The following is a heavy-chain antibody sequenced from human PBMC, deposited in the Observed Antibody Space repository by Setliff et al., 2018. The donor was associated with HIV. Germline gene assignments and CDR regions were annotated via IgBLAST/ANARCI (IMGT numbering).Heavy chain of an antibody. V-gene: IGHV3-23*01. D-gene: IGHD3-3*01. J-gene: IGHJ4*02. CDR2: ISGSGGDT. Sequence: GGSLRLSCASSGFTFSSYAMTWVRQAPGKGLECVAVISGSGGDTYYADSVKGRFVISREKSKSTLYLQMNSLRAGDTAVYYCAKERGDGHGYYFHYWGQGTLVTVSS. CDR3: AKERGDGHGYYFHY. CDR1: GFTFSSYA.